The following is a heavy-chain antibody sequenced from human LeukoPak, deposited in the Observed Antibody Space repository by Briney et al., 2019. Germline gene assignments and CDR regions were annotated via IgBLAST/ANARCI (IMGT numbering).Heavy chain of an antibody. D-gene: IGHD4-17*01. V-gene: IGHV3-53*01. CDR3: ASGTTVTTPFDY. CDR1: GFTVSSNY. CDR2: IYSGGST. Sequence: GGSLRLSCAASGFTVSSNYMSWVRQAPGKGPEWVSIIYSGGSTYYADSVKGRFTISRDNSKNTLYLQMNSLRAEDTAVYYCASGTTVTTPFDYWGQGTLVTVSS. J-gene: IGHJ4*02.